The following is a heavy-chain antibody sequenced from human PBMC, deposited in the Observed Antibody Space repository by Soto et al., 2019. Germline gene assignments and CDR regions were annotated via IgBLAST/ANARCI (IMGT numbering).Heavy chain of an antibody. D-gene: IGHD3-10*01. J-gene: IGHJ6*02. Sequence: GGSLRLSCAASGFTFSSYGMHWVRQAPGKGLEWVAVIWYDGSNKYYADSVKGRFTISRDNSKNTLYLQMNSLRAEDTAVYYCARDYYGSGSYLTLVFYYYYGMDVWGQGTTVTVSS. CDR3: ARDYYGSGSYLTLVFYYYYGMDV. CDR1: GFTFSSYG. CDR2: IWYDGSNK. V-gene: IGHV3-33*01.